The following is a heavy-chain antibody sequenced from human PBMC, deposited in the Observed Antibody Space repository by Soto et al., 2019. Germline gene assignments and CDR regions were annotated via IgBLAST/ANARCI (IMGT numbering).Heavy chain of an antibody. J-gene: IGHJ4*02. CDR1: GXTFSSYT. V-gene: IGHV1-69*02. D-gene: IGHD6-6*01. Sequence: SVKVSCTASGXTFSSYTISWVRQAPGQGLEWMGRIIPILGIANYAQKFQGRVTITADKSTSTAYMELSSLRSEDTAVYYCARGNSSSSPTLFDYWGQGTLVTVSS. CDR2: IIPILGIA. CDR3: ARGNSSSSPTLFDY.